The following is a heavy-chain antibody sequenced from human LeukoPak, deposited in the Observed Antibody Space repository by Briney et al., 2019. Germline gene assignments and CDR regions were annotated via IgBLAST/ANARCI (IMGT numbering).Heavy chain of an antibody. CDR2: ISAYNGNT. V-gene: IGHV1-18*01. CDR3: ARVGLKATHYYYMDV. Sequence: GASVKVSCKASGYTFTSYGISWVRQAPGQGLEWMGWISAYNGNTNYAQKLQGRVTMTTDTSTSTAYMELRSLRSDDTAVYYCARVGLKATHYYYMDVWGKGTTVTVSS. CDR1: GYTFTSYG. J-gene: IGHJ6*03.